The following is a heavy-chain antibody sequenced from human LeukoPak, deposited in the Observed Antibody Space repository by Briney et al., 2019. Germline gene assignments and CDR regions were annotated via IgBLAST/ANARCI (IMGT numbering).Heavy chain of an antibody. V-gene: IGHV1-2*02. CDR2: INSNSGGT. J-gene: IGHJ6*02. CDR3: AREYGDLYYGMDV. CDR1: GYTFTGYY. Sequence: GASVKVSCKASGYTFTGYYMHWGRQAPGQGLEWMGWINSNSGGTNYAQKFQGRVTMTRDTSISTAYMELSRLRSDDTAVYYCAREYGDLYYGMDVWGQGTTVTVSS. D-gene: IGHD4-17*01.